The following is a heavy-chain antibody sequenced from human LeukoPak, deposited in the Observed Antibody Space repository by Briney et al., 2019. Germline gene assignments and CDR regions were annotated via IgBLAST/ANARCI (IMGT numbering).Heavy chain of an antibody. CDR1: GGTFSSYA. V-gene: IGHV1-69*04. Sequence: SVKVSCKASGGTFSSYAISWVRQAPGQGLEWMGRIIPILGIANYAQKFQGRVTITADKSTSTAYMELSSLRSEDTAVYYCARGPYCSSTSCYTTAQYYFDYWGQGTLVTVSS. D-gene: IGHD2-2*02. CDR3: ARGPYCSSTSCYTTAQYYFDY. J-gene: IGHJ4*02. CDR2: IIPILGIA.